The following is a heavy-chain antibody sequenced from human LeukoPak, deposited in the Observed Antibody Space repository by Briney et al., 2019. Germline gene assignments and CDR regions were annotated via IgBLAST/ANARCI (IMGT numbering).Heavy chain of an antibody. CDR3: AKDEDYSVSGKYFDALDI. D-gene: IGHD3-10*01. V-gene: IGHV3-23*01. CDR1: GDSITSSA. CDR2: FGGSGGIGGSET. Sequence: ETLSLTCTVSGDSITSSAFYWGWLRQAPGMGLEWVSGFGGSGGIGGSETLYADSVKGRFTISRDNAKSTLYLQMNNLRAEDTAVYYCAKDEDYSVSGKYFDALDIWGQGTMVTVSS. J-gene: IGHJ3*02.